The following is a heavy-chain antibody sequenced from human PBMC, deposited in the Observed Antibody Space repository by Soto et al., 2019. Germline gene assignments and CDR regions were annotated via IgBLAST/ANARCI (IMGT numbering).Heavy chain of an antibody. D-gene: IGHD3-10*01. V-gene: IGHV3-53*01. Sequence: QPGGSLRLSCAASGFTVSSNYMSWVRQAPGKGLEWVSLIYSGGSTYYADSVKGRFTISRDNSKNTLYLQMNSLRAEDTAVYYCARGHGSGVLGMDVWGQGTTVTVSS. CDR3: ARGHGSGVLGMDV. CDR2: IYSGGST. J-gene: IGHJ6*02. CDR1: GFTVSSNY.